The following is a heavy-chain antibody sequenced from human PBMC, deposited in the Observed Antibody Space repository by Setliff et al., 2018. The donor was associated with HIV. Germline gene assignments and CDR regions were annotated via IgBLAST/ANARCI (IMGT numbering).Heavy chain of an antibody. CDR3: AGDTHSPSRWDH. D-gene: IGHD2-2*01. CDR1: GDSISNYF. J-gene: IGHJ4*02. Sequence: SETLSLTCTISGDSISNYFWTWIRQPPGKALEWIGYIHHNGDTNFNPSLKSRVSMSVDTSDNRVSLRLTSVTAADTAMYYCAGDTHSPSRWDHWGQGTLVTVSS. CDR2: IHHNGDT. V-gene: IGHV4-59*01.